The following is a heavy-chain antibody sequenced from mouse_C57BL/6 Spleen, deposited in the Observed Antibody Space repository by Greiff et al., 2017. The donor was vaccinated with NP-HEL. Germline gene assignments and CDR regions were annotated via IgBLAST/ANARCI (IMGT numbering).Heavy chain of an antibody. CDR3: ARERTGYYFDY. D-gene: IGHD2-2*01. V-gene: IGHV1-64*01. CDR1: GYTFTSYW. Sequence: VQLQQPGAELVKPGASVKLSCKASGYTFTSYWMHWVKQRPGQGLEWIGMIHPNSGSTNYNEKFKSKATLTVDKSSSTAYMQLSSLTSEDSAVYYCARERTGYYFDYWGQGTTLTVSS. CDR2: IHPNSGST. J-gene: IGHJ2*01.